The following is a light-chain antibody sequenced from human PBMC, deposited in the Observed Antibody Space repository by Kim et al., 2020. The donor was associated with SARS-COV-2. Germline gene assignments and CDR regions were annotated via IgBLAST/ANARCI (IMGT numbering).Light chain of an antibody. CDR1: SSDVGGYNY. V-gene: IGLV2-14*03. J-gene: IGLJ1*01. CDR2: DVS. CDR3: ASYTSSSAYV. Sequence: QSLTLSCTGTSSDVGGYNYVSWYQQHPGKAPKLILYDVSKRPSGVSNRFSGSKSANTASLTISGLLAEDGADYYCASYTSSSAYVFGTGTKVTVL.